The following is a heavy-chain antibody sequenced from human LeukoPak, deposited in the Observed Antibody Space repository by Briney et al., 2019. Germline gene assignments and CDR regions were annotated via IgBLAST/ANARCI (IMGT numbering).Heavy chain of an antibody. CDR3: ARGDGSGWPLDK. D-gene: IGHD6-19*01. Sequence: GGSLRLSCAASGFIFSDYYMTWIRQAPGKGLEWLSYISGSGSDTNYADSVKGRFSISRDSSQNTVSLQMNSLRVEDTAVYYCARGDGSGWPLDKWGQGALVTVSS. V-gene: IGHV3-11*05. J-gene: IGHJ4*02. CDR2: ISGSGSDT. CDR1: GFIFSDYY.